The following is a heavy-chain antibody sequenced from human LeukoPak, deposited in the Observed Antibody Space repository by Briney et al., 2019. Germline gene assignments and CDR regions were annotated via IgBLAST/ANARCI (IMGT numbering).Heavy chain of an antibody. J-gene: IGHJ5*02. CDR1: GGSINGYY. Sequence: SETLSLTCRVSGGSINGYYWSWIRQPPGRGLECIGYIYYNGNTNYSPSLKSRATISVDTSNNQFSLNLSSVTAADTALYYCARLGYYTSSSRWFDRWGQGTLVTVSS. CDR3: ARLGYYTSSSRWFDR. CDR2: IYYNGNT. D-gene: IGHD6-6*01. V-gene: IGHV4-59*01.